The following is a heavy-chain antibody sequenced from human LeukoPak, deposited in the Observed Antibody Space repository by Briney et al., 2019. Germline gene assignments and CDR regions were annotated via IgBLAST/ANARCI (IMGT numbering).Heavy chain of an antibody. J-gene: IGHJ3*02. V-gene: IGHV3-48*01. CDR2: ISSSSSAI. D-gene: IGHD6-6*01. CDR1: GFTFSTYS. Sequence: PGGSLRLSCAASGFTFSTYSMNWVCQGPGKGLEWVSYISSSSSAIYYADSVKGRFTISRDNAKNSLYLQMNSLRAEDTAVYYCVREYSSSSGRAFDIWGQGTMVTVSS. CDR3: VREYSSSSGRAFDI.